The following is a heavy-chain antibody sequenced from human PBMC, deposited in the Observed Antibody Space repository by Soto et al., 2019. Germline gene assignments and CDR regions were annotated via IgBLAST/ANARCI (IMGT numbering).Heavy chain of an antibody. CDR3: ASEPDSYHSLWASYTYTSEGGMDV. V-gene: IGHV3-7*03. CDR2: IRQDGSEK. J-gene: IGHJ6*02. CDR1: GFTFSSYW. Sequence: GGSLRLSCAASGFTFSSYWMSWVRQAPGKGLEWVANIRQDGSEKYYVDSVKGRFTISRDNAKNSLYLQMNSLRAEDTAVYYCASEPDSYHSLWASYTYTSEGGMDVWGQGTTVTVSS. D-gene: IGHD3-16*01.